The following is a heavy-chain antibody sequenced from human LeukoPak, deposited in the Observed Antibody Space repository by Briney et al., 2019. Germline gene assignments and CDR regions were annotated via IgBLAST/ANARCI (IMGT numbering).Heavy chain of an antibody. J-gene: IGHJ3*02. CDR3: ARDLGSGWSNDAFDI. D-gene: IGHD6-19*01. V-gene: IGHV1-2*02. CDR2: INPNSGGT. Sequence: INPNSGGTNYAQKFQGRVTMTRDTSISTAYMELSRLRSDDTAVYYCARDLGSGWSNDAFDIWGQGTMVTVSS.